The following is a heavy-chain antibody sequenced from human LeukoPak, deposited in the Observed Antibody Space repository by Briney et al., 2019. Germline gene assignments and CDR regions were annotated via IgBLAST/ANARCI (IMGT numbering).Heavy chain of an antibody. V-gene: IGHV4-4*07. Sequence: SETLSLTCTVSGGSISSYYWSWIRQPAGKGLEWIGRIYTSGSTNYNPSLKSRVTMSVDTSKNQFSLKLSSVTAADTAVYYCARQKRDCSSTSCYTVDYWGQGTLVTVSS. CDR1: GGSISSYY. CDR2: IYTSGST. J-gene: IGHJ4*02. CDR3: ARQKRDCSSTSCYTVDY. D-gene: IGHD2-2*02.